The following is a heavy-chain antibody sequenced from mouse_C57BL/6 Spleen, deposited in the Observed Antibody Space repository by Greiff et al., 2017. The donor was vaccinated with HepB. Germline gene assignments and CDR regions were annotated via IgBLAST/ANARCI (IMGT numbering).Heavy chain of an antibody. J-gene: IGHJ1*03. CDR1: GFNIKDYY. CDR3: ARWFHWYFDV. V-gene: IGHV14-2*01. D-gene: IGHD2-2*01. Sequence: VQLKQSGAELVKPGASVKLSCTASGFNIKDYYMHWVKQRTEQGLEWIGRVDPEDGETKYAPNFQGKAPITADTSSNTADLQLSSLTSEDTAVYYCARWFHWYFDVWGTGTTGTVSS. CDR2: VDPEDGET.